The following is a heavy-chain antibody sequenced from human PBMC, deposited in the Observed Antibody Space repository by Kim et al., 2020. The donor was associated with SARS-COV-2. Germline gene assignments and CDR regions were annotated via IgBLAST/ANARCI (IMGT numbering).Heavy chain of an antibody. Sequence: GESLKISCKGSGYSFTNDWIGWVRQMPGKGLEWMGIIYPGDSDTRYNPSFQGQVIISADKSISTAYLQWSSLKASDTAMYYCARGRYCTNGVCSLFDYWGQGTLVTVSS. CDR3: ARGRYCTNGVCSLFDY. V-gene: IGHV5-51*01. CDR2: IYPGDSDT. D-gene: IGHD2-8*01. CDR1: GYSFTNDW. J-gene: IGHJ4*02.